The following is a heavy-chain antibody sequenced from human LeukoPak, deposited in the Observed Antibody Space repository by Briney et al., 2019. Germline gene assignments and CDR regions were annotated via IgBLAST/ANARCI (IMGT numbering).Heavy chain of an antibody. CDR2: INHSGST. CDR3: ARGLYYDSSGYPLGY. V-gene: IGHV4-34*01. D-gene: IGHD3-22*01. J-gene: IGHJ4*02. CDR1: GGSISNYY. Sequence: PSETLSLTCTVSGGSISNYYWSWIRQPPGKGLEWIGEINHSGSTNYNPSLKSRVTISVDTSKNQFSLKLSSVTAADTAVYYCARGLYYDSSGYPLGYWGQGTLVTVSS.